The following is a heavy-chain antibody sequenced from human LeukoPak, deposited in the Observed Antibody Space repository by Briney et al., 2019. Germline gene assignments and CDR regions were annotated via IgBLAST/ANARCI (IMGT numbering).Heavy chain of an antibody. CDR3: ARDIYYYDRSDYAYVHYFDY. Sequence: ASVKVSCKASGGTFSSYAISWLRQAPGQGLEWVGWISAFNGNTNYARRLQGRVTMTTDTSTTTAYIELRSLRSDDTAVYYCARDIYYYDRSDYAYVHYFDYWGQGTLVTVSS. D-gene: IGHD3-22*01. CDR1: GGTFSSYA. J-gene: IGHJ4*02. V-gene: IGHV1-18*01. CDR2: ISAFNGNT.